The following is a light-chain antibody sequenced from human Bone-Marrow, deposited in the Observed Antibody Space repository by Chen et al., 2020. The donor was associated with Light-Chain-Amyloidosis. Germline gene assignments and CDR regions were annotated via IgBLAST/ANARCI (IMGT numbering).Light chain of an antibody. CDR3: QQYGTSPLT. J-gene: IGKJ4*01. CDR1: QTISSNY. CDR2: GSS. V-gene: IGKV3-20*01. Sequence: EMVLTQSPGTLSLSPGEGANLSCRASQTISSNYLTWYQQKFGQAPRLLIYGSSSRATGIPDRFTGSGYGTDFTLTINRLEPEDFAMYYCQQYGTSPLTVGGGTKVEIK.